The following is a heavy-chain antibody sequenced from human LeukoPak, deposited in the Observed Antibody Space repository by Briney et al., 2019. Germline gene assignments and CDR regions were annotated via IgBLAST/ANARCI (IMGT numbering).Heavy chain of an antibody. V-gene: IGHV4-38-2*01. J-gene: IGHJ4*02. CDR2: IYHSGST. CDR3: ARGEWLRAFDY. D-gene: IGHD5-12*01. CDR1: GYSISSGYY. Sequence: SETLSLTCAVSGYSISSGYYWGWIRQPPGKGLEWIGSIYHSGSTYYNPSLKSRVTISVDTSKNQFSLKLSSVTAADTAVYYRARGEWLRAFDYWGQGTLVTVSS.